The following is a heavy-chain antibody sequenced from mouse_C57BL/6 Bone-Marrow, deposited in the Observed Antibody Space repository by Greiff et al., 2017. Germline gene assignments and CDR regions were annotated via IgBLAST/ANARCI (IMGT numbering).Heavy chain of an antibody. J-gene: IGHJ4*01. CDR2: ISDGGSYT. V-gene: IGHV5-4*01. CDR1: GFTFSSYA. D-gene: IGHD3-3*01. Sequence: EVKLVESGGGLVKPGGSLKLSCAASGFTFSSYAMSWVRQTPEKRLEWVATISDGGSYTYYPDHVQGRFTISRDNAKNNLYLQMSHLKSEDTAMYYCARDRGGDYWGQGTSVTVSS. CDR3: ARDRGGDY.